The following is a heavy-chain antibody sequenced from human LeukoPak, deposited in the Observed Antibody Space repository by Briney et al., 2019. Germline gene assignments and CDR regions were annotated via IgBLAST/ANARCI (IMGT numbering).Heavy chain of an antibody. J-gene: IGHJ4*02. V-gene: IGHV1-18*01. CDR2: ISAYNGNT. CDR3: ARGRMITFGGAHYTH. Sequence: ASVKVPCKASGYTFTSYGISWVRQAPGQGLEWMGWISAYNGNTNYAQKLQGRVTMTTDTSTSTAYVELRSLRSDNTAVYYCARGRMITFGGAHYTHWGQGTLVTVSS. D-gene: IGHD3-16*01. CDR1: GYTFTSYG.